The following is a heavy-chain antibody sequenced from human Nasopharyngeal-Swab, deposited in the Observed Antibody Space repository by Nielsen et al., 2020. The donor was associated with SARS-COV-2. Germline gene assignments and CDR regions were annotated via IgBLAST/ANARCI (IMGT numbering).Heavy chain of an antibody. Sequence: SVKVSCKASRGTFSSYAISWVRQAPGQGLEWMGRIIPIFGIANYAQKLQGRVTITADKSPRTAYMELSSLRSEETAVYYCASQGGGDYYDSRRYYNYVMDVWGQGTTVTVSS. D-gene: IGHD3-22*01. CDR2: IIPIFGIA. V-gene: IGHV1-69*04. J-gene: IGHJ6*02. CDR3: ASQGGGDYYDSRRYYNYVMDV. CDR1: RGTFSSYA.